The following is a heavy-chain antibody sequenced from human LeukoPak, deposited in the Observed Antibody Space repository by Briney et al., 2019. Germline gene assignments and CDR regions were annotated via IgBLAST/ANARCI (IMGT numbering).Heavy chain of an antibody. J-gene: IGHJ4*02. V-gene: IGHV4-38-2*02. Sequence: SETLSLTCTVSGYSISSGYYWGWIRQPPGKGLEWIGSIYHTGGTYHNPSLESRVTISLDTSQNQFSLRLYSVTAADTAVYYCAVILTGYFQYYFDYWGQGALVTVSS. CDR3: AVILTGYFQYYFDY. CDR1: GYSISSGYY. D-gene: IGHD3-9*01. CDR2: IYHTGGT.